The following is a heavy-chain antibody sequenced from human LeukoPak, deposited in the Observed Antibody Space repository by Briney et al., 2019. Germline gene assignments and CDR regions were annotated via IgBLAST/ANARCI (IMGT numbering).Heavy chain of an antibody. CDR1: GYTFTGYY. CDR2: IHPSGGST. Sequence: ASVKVSCKASGYTFTGYYMHWVRQAPGQGLEWMGRIHPSGGSTNYAQNFQGRVTMTRDMSTNTVYMELSSLRSEDTAVYYCANLYDSSGLYLDPFDLWGQGTMVTVSS. CDR3: ANLYDSSGLYLDPFDL. V-gene: IGHV1-46*01. D-gene: IGHD3-22*01. J-gene: IGHJ3*01.